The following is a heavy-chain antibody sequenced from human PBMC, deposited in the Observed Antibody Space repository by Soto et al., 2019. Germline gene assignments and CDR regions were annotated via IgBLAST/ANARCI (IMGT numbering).Heavy chain of an antibody. Sequence: SETLSLTCTVSGGSINSGAYYWSWIRQHPGKGLEWIGYIYYSGSTFYNPSLRSRVTISVDTSKNQFSLKLSSVTAADTAVYYCASRKSSPYFDYWGQGTLVTVSS. CDR3: ASRKSSPYFDY. V-gene: IGHV4-30-4*08. D-gene: IGHD3-10*01. CDR2: IYYSGST. J-gene: IGHJ4*02. CDR1: GGSINSGAYY.